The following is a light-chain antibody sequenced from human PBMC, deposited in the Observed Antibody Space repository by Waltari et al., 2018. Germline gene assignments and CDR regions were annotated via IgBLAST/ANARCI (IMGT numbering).Light chain of an antibody. CDR2: DVS. CDR1: SSDVGGYKY. CDR3: SSYISSDTLEL. J-gene: IGLJ2*01. V-gene: IGLV2-14*03. Sequence: QSALTQPASVSGSPGQSIPISCTGTSSDVGGYKYVSWYQQHPGKAPKLIIFDVSNRPSGVSSRFSGSKSGNTASLTISGLQAQDEADYYCSSYISSDTLELFGGGTSLTVL.